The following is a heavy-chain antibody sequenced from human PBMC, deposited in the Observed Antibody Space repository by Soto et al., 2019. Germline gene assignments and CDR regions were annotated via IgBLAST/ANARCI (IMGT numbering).Heavy chain of an antibody. CDR3: VTDLIVEVSSLYY. D-gene: IGHD2-15*01. J-gene: IGHJ4*02. Sequence: EVQLVESGGALVQPGGSLRLSCAASGFTFSNYWMTWIRQAPGKGLEWVANIKQDSSEKHYGDSVRGRFTVSRDNAQSSLYLQMNSLRAEDTAVYYCVTDLIVEVSSLYYWGQGNLVTVSS. CDR1: GFTFSNYW. V-gene: IGHV3-7*03. CDR2: IKQDSSEK.